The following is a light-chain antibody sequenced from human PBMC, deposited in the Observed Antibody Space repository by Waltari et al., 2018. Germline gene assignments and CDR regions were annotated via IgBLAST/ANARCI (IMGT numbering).Light chain of an antibody. CDR1: NICNRG. CDR3: QVWDSATEHVV. CDR2: YDR. V-gene: IGLV3-21*04. J-gene: IGLJ2*01. Sequence: SYILTQPPSLSVAPGKTATISCGGPNICNRGVPWYQQKPGQAPVLLIFYDRDRPSGIPERFSGSNSENTATLTISRVDAGDEADYYCQVWDSATEHVVFGGGTKLSVL.